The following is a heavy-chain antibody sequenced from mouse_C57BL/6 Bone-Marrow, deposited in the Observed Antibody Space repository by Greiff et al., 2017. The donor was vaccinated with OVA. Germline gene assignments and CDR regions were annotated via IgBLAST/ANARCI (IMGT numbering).Heavy chain of an antibody. V-gene: IGHV5-17*01. CDR1: GFTFSDYG. CDR3: ASSYGYAMDY. D-gene: IGHD1-1*01. J-gene: IGHJ4*01. Sequence: EVQRVESGGGLVKPGGSLKLSCAASGFTFSDYGMHWVRQAPETGLEWVAYISSGSSTIYYADTVKGRFTISRDNAKNTLFLQMTSLRSEDTAMYYCASSYGYAMDYWGQGTSVTVSS. CDR2: ISSGSSTI.